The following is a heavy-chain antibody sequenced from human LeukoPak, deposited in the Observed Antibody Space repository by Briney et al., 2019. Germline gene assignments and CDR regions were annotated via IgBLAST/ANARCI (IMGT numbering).Heavy chain of an antibody. V-gene: IGHV1-69*01. CDR1: GGTFSSYA. D-gene: IGHD2-2*01. CDR3: ARDRGEYQLPQDP. CDR2: IIPIFGTA. Sequence: ASVNVSCKASGGTFSSYAISWVRQAPGQGLEWMGGIIPIFGTANYAQKFQGRVTITADESTSTAYMELSSLRSDGTAVYYCARDRGEYQLPQDPWGQGTLVTVSS. J-gene: IGHJ5*02.